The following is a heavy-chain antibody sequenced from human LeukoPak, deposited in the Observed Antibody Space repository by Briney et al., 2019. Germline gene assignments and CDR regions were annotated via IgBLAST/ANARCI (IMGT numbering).Heavy chain of an antibody. Sequence: SETLSLTCALYGGSFGDYHWSWIRQPPGKGLEWVGYIYYSGSTNYNPFLKSRVTISVDTSKNQFSLKLSSVTAADTAVYYCARADSSGYYPLFDYWGQGTLVTVSS. D-gene: IGHD3-22*01. CDR3: ARADSSGYYPLFDY. CDR2: IYYSGST. CDR1: GGSFGDYH. V-gene: IGHV4-59*01. J-gene: IGHJ4*02.